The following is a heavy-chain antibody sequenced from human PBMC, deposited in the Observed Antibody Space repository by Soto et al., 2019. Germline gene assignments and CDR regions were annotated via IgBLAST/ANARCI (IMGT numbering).Heavy chain of an antibody. CDR2: ISPYNGHT. CDR3: ARDLTIVPATHPRLENYGMDV. V-gene: IGHV1-18*01. Sequence: QVQLVQSAGEVKKPGASVKVSCKASGYSFTSYGISWVRRAPGQGLEWMGWISPYNGHTQFVERFQGRVTMTTDTATKTADMELRNLRTDDTAHYDGARDLTIVPATHPRLENYGMDVWGQGTTVSVSS. J-gene: IGHJ6*02. D-gene: IGHD2-2*01. CDR1: GYSFTSYG.